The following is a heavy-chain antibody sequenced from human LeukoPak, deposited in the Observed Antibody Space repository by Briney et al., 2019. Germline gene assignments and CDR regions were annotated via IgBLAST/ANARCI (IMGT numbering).Heavy chain of an antibody. V-gene: IGHV4-39*07. CDR3: ARTSFITIFGVVIKHYYYYYMDV. Sequence: SETLSLTCTVSGGSISSSRYYWGWIRQPPGKGLEWIGSMYYSGSTYYNPSLKSRVTISVDTSKNQFSLKLSSVTAADTAVYYCARTSFITIFGVVIKHYYYYYMDVWGKGTTVTVSS. CDR1: GGSISSSRYY. D-gene: IGHD3-3*01. J-gene: IGHJ6*03. CDR2: MYYSGST.